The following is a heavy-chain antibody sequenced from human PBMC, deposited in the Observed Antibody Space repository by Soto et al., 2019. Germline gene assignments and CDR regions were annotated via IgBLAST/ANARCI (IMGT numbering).Heavy chain of an antibody. Sequence: SETLSLSCTVSGDYFSNYYWSWIRQSAEKGLEWIGRVSSTGSCYYYPSLKSRVIISVDTSTNQVFLYLTSVIAADTAVYYCGRIVPAASTDCYDPSGQGTLVTVSS. V-gene: IGHV4-4*07. J-gene: IGHJ5*02. D-gene: IGHD2-2*01. CDR3: GRIVPAASTDCYDP. CDR1: GDYFSNYY. CDR2: VSSTGSC.